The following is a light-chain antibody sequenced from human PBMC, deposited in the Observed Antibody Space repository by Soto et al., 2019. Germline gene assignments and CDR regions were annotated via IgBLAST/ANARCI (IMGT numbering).Light chain of an antibody. J-gene: IGLJ1*01. CDR1: SSDVGAYDY. Sequence: QSVLTQPASVSGSPGQSITISCTGTSSDVGAYDYVSWYQQHPGKAPKLIIYDVTNRPSGVSNRFSASKSGNTASLTISGLQAEDEADYYCSSKTTSGTRVFGTGTKVTVL. CDR2: DVT. CDR3: SSKTTSGTRV. V-gene: IGLV2-14*03.